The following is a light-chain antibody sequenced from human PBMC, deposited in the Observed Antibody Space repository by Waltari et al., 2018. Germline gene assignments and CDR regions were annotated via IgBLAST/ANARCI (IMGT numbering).Light chain of an antibody. CDR2: GAS. V-gene: IGKV3-15*01. CDR1: QSVSSN. J-gene: IGKJ2*01. Sequence: EIVMTQSPATLSVSPGERATLSCRASQSVSSNLAWYQQKPGQAPRLLMYGASTRATGIPATFSGSGSGTEFTLTISSLQSEDVAVYYCQQYNDWPPYTFGQGTKLEIK. CDR3: QQYNDWPPYT.